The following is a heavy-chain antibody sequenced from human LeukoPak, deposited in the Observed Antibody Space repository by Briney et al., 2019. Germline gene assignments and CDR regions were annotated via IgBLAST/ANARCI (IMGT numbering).Heavy chain of an antibody. V-gene: IGHV3-11*01. CDR1: GFTFSDYY. CDR2: ISSSGSTI. D-gene: IGHD6-13*01. Sequence: PGGSLRLSCAASGFTFSDYYMSWISQAPGKGLEWVSYISSSGSTIYYADSVKGRFTISRDNAKNSLYLQMNSLRAEDTAVYYCASSHSSSWYYFDYWGQGTLVTVSS. J-gene: IGHJ4*02. CDR3: ASSHSSSWYYFDY.